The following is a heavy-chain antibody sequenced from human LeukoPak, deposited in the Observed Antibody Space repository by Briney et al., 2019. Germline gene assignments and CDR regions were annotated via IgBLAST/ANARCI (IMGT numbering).Heavy chain of an antibody. J-gene: IGHJ4*02. CDR3: AKDYIDSRAYTVDY. CDR2: ISGSGDDT. D-gene: IGHD3-22*01. CDR1: GFTFSSYA. Sequence: GGSLRLSCAVSGFTFSSYAMGWVRQAPGKGLEWVSAISGSGDDTFYADSVKGRFTISRDNSKNTLYLQMNSLRAEDTAVYYCAKDYIDSRAYTVDYWGQGTLVTVSS. V-gene: IGHV3-23*01.